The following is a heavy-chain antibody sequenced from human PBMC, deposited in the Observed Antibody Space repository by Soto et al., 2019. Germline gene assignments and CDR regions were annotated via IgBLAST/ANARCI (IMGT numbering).Heavy chain of an antibody. V-gene: IGHV3-30*18. D-gene: IGHD2-2*01. CDR3: AKGPGVVVVPAALVDY. J-gene: IGHJ4*02. CDR1: GFTFSSYG. Sequence: GGSLRLSCAASGFTFSSYGMHWVRQAPGKGLEWVAVMSYDGSNKYYADSVKGRFTISRDNSKNTLYLQMNSLRAEDTAVYYCAKGPGVVVVPAALVDYWGQGTLVTVSS. CDR2: MSYDGSNK.